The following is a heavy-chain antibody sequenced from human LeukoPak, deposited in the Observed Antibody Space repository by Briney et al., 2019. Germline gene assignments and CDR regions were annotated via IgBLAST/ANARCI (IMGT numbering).Heavy chain of an antibody. D-gene: IGHD2-15*01. V-gene: IGHV4-59*08. Sequence: SETLSLTCTVSGVTMSSNYWNWIRQPPGKGLEWIGYIDYSGSTNYNPSLKSRVTISVDTSKNQFSLELSSVTAADTAVYYCAGLVDGSGGSCYSAGGRDWFDPWGQGTLVTVSS. J-gene: IGHJ5*02. CDR1: GVTMSSNY. CDR2: IDYSGST. CDR3: AGLVDGSGGSCYSAGGRDWFDP.